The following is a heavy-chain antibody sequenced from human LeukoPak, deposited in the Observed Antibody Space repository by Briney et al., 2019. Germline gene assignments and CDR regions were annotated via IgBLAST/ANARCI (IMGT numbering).Heavy chain of an antibody. D-gene: IGHD2/OR15-2a*01. Sequence: SETLSLTCTVSGGSISSGDYYWSWIRQPPGKGLEWIGYIYYSGSTYYNPSLKSRVTISVDTSKNQFSLKLSSVTAADTAVYYCAGHHPRNTVDFWGQRTLVTVSS. J-gene: IGHJ4*02. CDR2: IYYSGST. CDR3: AGHHPRNTVDF. CDR1: GGSISSGDYY. V-gene: IGHV4-30-4*01.